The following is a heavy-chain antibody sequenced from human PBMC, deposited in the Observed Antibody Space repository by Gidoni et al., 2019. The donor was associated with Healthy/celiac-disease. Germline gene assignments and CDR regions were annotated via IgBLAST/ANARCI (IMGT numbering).Heavy chain of an antibody. CDR3: ARGTGSTSPLWYYGMDV. Sequence: EVQLVESGGGLVQPGGSLRLSCAASGFTFSTYDMHWVRQATGKGLEWVSAIGTAGDTYYPGSVKGRITISRENAKNSLYLQMNSLRAGDTAVYYCARGTGSTSPLWYYGMDVWGQGTTVTVSS. D-gene: IGHD2-2*01. CDR1: GFTFSTYD. J-gene: IGHJ6*02. CDR2: IGTAGDT. V-gene: IGHV3-13*01.